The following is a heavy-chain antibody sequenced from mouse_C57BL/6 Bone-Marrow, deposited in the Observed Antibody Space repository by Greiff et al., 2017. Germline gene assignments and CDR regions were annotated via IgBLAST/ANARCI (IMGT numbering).Heavy chain of an antibody. CDR2: IYPRSGNT. CDR1: GYTFTSYG. CDR3: ARFYDGYLDY. Sequence: QVQLKESGAELARPGASVKLSCKASGYTFTSYGISWVKQRTGQGLEWIGVIYPRSGNTYYNEKFKGKATLTADKSSSTAYMELRSLTSEDSAVYFCARFYDGYLDYWGQGTTLTVSS. V-gene: IGHV1-81*01. J-gene: IGHJ2*01. D-gene: IGHD2-3*01.